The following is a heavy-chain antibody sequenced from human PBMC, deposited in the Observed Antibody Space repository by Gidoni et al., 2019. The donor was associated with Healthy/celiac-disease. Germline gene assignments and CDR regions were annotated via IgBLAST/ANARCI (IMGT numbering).Heavy chain of an antibody. Sequence: EVQLLESGGGLVQPGGSLRLSCSASGFPFSSYAMSWVRQAPGKGLEWVSAISGSGGSTYYADSVKGRFTISRDNSKNTLYLQMNSLRAEDTAVYYCAKRFLEWQFFDYWGQGTLVTVSS. CDR2: ISGSGGST. V-gene: IGHV3-23*01. D-gene: IGHD3-3*01. CDR3: AKRFLEWQFFDY. J-gene: IGHJ4*02. CDR1: GFPFSSYA.